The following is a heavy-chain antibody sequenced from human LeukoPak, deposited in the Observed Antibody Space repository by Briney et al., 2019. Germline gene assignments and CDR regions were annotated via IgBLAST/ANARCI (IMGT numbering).Heavy chain of an antibody. D-gene: IGHD3-9*01. V-gene: IGHV4-39*01. CDR1: GGSITTNNYY. CDR2: IYYSGAT. Sequence: PSETLSLTCTVSGGSITTNNYYWDWIRQPPGKGLEWIGRIYYSGATYYNPSLKSRITISVDTSKNQFSLSLSSLTAADTAVYYCARSTGYYAPFDPWGQGTLVTVSS. J-gene: IGHJ5*02. CDR3: ARSTGYYAPFDP.